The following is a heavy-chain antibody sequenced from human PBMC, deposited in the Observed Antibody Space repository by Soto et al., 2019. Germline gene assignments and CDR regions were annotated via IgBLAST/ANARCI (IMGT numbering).Heavy chain of an antibody. CDR3: ARDFGYDFWSGKAFDI. CDR1: GGSISSGGYY. J-gene: IGHJ3*02. D-gene: IGHD3-3*01. CDR2: IYYSGST. V-gene: IGHV4-31*03. Sequence: TLSLTCTFSGGSISSGGYYWSCIRQHPGKGLEWIGYIYYSGSTYYNPSLKSRVTISVDTSKNQFSLKLSSVTAADTAVYYCARDFGYDFWSGKAFDIWGQGTMVTVSS.